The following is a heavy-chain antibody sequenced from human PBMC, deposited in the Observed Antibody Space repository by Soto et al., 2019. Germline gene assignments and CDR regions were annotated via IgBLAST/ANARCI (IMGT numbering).Heavy chain of an antibody. D-gene: IGHD1-26*01. V-gene: IGHV3-9*01. Sequence: GGSLRLSCAASGFTFDDYAMHWVRQAPGKGLEWVSGISWNSGSIGYADSVKGRFTISRDNAKNSLYLQMNSLRAEDTALYYCAKDMGLFSGYMDVWGKGTTVTVSS. CDR1: GFTFDDYA. CDR3: AKDMGLFSGYMDV. CDR2: ISWNSGSI. J-gene: IGHJ6*03.